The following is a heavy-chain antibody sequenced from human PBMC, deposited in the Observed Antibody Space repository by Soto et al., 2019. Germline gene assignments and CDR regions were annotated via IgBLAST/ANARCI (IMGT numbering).Heavy chain of an antibody. CDR3: ARHSSGYFSDAFDI. D-gene: IGHD3-22*01. J-gene: IGHJ3*02. CDR1: GGTFSSYA. V-gene: IGHV1-69*06. Sequence: SVKVSCKASGGTFSSYAISWVRQAPGQGLEWMGGIIPIFGTANYAQKFQGRVTITADKSTSTAYMELSSLRSEDTAVYYCARHSSGYFSDAFDIWGQGTMVTVSS. CDR2: IIPIFGTA.